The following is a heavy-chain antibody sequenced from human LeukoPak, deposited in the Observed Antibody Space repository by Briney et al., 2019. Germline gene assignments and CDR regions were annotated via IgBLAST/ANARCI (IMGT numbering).Heavy chain of an antibody. CDR1: GGSISSYY. CDR3: ARAANSYDYVWGSQIPDY. V-gene: IGHV4-59*08. D-gene: IGHD3-16*01. J-gene: IGHJ4*02. Sequence: KPSETLSLTCTVSGGSISSYYWSWIRQPPGKGLEWIGYIYYSGSTNYNPSLKSRVTISVDTSKNQFSLKLSSVTAADTAVYYCARAANSYDYVWGSQIPDYWGQGTLVTVSS. CDR2: IYYSGST.